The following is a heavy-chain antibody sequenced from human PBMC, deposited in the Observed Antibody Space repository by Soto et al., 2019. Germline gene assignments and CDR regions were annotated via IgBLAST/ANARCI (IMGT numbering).Heavy chain of an antibody. CDR1: GYTFTSYD. D-gene: IGHD3-3*01. CDR2: MNPNSGNT. Sequence: ASVKVSCKASGYTFTSYDINWVRQATVQGLEWMGWMNPNSGNTGYAQKFQGRVTMTRNTYISTAYMALSSLRSEDTAVYYCARRRYYDFWSGYYTERVTDVWG. CDR3: ARRRYYDFWSGYYTERVTDV. V-gene: IGHV1-8*01. J-gene: IGHJ6*02.